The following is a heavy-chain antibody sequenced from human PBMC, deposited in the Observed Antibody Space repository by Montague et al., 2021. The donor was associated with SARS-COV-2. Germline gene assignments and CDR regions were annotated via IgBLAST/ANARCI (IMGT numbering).Heavy chain of an antibody. D-gene: IGHD4-17*01. CDR3: ARYGDYGSWFDP. Sequence: PALVKPTQTLTLTCTFSGFSLNTSGEGVGWVRQPPGKALEWLALIYWDDDKRYSPSLKSRSTISKDTTKNAVVLTVANMDPVDAATYYCARYGDYGSWFDPWGQGTLVTVSS. J-gene: IGHJ5*02. CDR1: GFSLNTSGEG. V-gene: IGHV2-5*02. CDR2: IYWDDDK.